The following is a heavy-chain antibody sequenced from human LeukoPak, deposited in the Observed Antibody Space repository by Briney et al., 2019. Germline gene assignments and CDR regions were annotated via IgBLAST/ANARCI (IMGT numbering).Heavy chain of an antibody. D-gene: IGHD1-26*01. CDR2: ISGSGGST. J-gene: IGHJ4*02. CDR3: TIRSGSYYYFDY. V-gene: IGHV3-23*01. CDR1: GFTFSSYA. Sequence: GGSLRLSCAASGFTFSSYAMSWVRQAPGKGLEWVSAISGSGGSTYYADSVKGRFTISRDNSKNTLYLQMNSLRAEDTAVYYCTIRSGSYYYFDYWGQGTLVTVSS.